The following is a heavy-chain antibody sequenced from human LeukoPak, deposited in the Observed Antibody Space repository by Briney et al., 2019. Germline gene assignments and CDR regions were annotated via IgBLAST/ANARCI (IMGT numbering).Heavy chain of an antibody. V-gene: IGHV1-69*04. Sequence: SVKVSCKASGGTFSSYAISWVRQAPGQGLEWMGRIIPILGIANYAQKFQGRVTITADKSTSTAYMELSSLRSEDTAVYYCASGGDDYGYYFDYWGQGTLVTVSS. D-gene: IGHD4-17*01. CDR1: GGTFSSYA. CDR3: ASGGDDYGYYFDY. CDR2: IIPILGIA. J-gene: IGHJ4*02.